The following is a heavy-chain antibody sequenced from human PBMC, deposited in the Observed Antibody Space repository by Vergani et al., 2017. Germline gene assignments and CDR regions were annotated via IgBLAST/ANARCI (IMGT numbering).Heavy chain of an antibody. Sequence: QVQLQESGPGLVKPSQTLSLTCTVSGSSISSLDYYWSWIRQPPGKGLEWIGYIYYSGRTYYNPSLKSRVTISVDTSKNQFSLKLSSVTAADTAVYYCARVKYSSGWYGFDYWGQGTLVTVSS. CDR2: IYYSGRT. CDR3: ARVKYSSGWYGFDY. CDR1: GSSISSLDYY. D-gene: IGHD6-19*01. V-gene: IGHV4-30-4*08. J-gene: IGHJ4*02.